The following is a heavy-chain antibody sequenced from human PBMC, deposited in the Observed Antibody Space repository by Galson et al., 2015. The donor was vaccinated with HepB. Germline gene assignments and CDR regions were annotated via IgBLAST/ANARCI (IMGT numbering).Heavy chain of an antibody. V-gene: IGHV3-33*01. Sequence: SLRLSCAASGFTFSSYGMHWVRQAPDKGLEWVAVIWYDGSNKYYADSVKGRFTISRDNSKNTLYLQMNSLRAEDTAVYYCARVRATLNYWYYYGMDVWGQGTTVTVSS. D-gene: IGHD1-7*01. CDR1: GFTFSSYG. J-gene: IGHJ6*02. CDR2: IWYDGSNK. CDR3: ARVRATLNYWYYYGMDV.